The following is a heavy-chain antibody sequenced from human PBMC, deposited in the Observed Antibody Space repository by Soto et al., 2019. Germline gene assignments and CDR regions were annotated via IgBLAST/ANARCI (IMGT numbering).Heavy chain of an antibody. J-gene: IGHJ6*02. CDR1: GFTFSSYW. CDR3: ARGPYGDYGRFYYYHGMDV. Sequence: GGSLRLSCAASGFTFSSYWMHWVRQAPGKGLVWVSRINSDGSSTSYADSVKGRFTISRDNAKNTLYLQMNSLRAEDTAVYYCARGPYGDYGRFYYYHGMDVWGQGTTVTVS. D-gene: IGHD4-17*01. V-gene: IGHV3-74*01. CDR2: INSDGSST.